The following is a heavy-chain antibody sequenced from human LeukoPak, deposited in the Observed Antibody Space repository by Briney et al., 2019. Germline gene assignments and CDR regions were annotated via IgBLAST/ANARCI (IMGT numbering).Heavy chain of an antibody. D-gene: IGHD3-16*02. Sequence: GASVKVSCKASGYTFSDHYMHWVRQAPGQGLEWMGWIDPSSGATNYAQNFQGRVTMTRDTSINTAYMELSRLRSDDTAVYYCARAQHYDYIWGTSRPVTFDYWGRGTLVTVSP. V-gene: IGHV1-2*02. CDR1: GYTFSDHY. CDR2: IDPSSGAT. CDR3: ARAQHYDYIWGTSRPVTFDY. J-gene: IGHJ4*02.